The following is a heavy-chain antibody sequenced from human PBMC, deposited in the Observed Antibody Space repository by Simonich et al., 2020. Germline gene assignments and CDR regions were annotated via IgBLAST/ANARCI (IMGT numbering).Heavy chain of an antibody. J-gene: IGHJ3*02. CDR3: ARVRFEAFDI. CDR2: INPNRGGT. CDR1: GYTFTGYY. V-gene: IGHV1-2*02. Sequence: QVQLVQSGAEVKKPGASVKVSCKASGYTFTGYYMHWVRQAPGQGLEWRGWINPNRGGTNYAQKFQGRVTITRDTSISTAYMELSRLRSDDTAVYYCARVRFEAFDIWGQGTMVTVSS.